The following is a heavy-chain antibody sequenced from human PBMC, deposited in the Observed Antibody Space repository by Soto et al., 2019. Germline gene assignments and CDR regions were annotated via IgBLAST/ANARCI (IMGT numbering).Heavy chain of an antibody. V-gene: IGHV1-2*04. D-gene: IGHD6-13*01. CDR3: ARGYSSSDKGAFEI. CDR1: GYTFTGYY. CDR2: INPNSGGT. Sequence: ASVKVSCKASGYTFTGYYMHWVRQAPGQGLEWMGWINPNSGGTNYAQKFQGWVTMTRDTSISTAYMELSRLRSDDTAVYYCARGYSSSDKGAFEIGGQGTMVTVSS. J-gene: IGHJ3*02.